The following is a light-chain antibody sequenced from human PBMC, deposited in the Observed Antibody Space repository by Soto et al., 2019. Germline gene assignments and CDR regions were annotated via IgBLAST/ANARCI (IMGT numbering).Light chain of an antibody. CDR2: AAS. CDR1: QGISSY. Sequence: AIPMTQSPSSLSASTGDRVTITCRASQGISSYLAWYQQKPGKAPKLLIYAASTLQSGVPSRFSGSGSGTDFTLTISCLQSEDFATYYCQQSYSTPLTFGGGTKVDIK. CDR3: QQSYSTPLT. V-gene: IGKV1-8*01. J-gene: IGKJ4*01.